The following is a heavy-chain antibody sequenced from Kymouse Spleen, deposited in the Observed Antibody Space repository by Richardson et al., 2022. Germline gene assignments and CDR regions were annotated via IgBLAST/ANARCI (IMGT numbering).Heavy chain of an antibody. Sequence: EVQLVQSGAEVKKPGESLKISCKGSGYSFTSYWIGWVRQMPGKGLEWMGIIYPGDSDTRYSPSFQGQVTISADKSISTAYLQWSSLKASDTAMYYCARSDFPYYDILTGYYGYYGMDVWGQGTTVTVSS. J-gene: IGHJ6*02. CDR2: IYPGDSDT. CDR3: ARSDFPYYDILTGYYGYYGMDV. CDR1: GYSFTSYW. V-gene: IGHV5-51*01. D-gene: IGHD3-9*01.